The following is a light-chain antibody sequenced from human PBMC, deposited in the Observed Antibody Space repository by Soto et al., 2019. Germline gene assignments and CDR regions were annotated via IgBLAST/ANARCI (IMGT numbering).Light chain of an antibody. CDR1: QSSSSW. J-gene: IGKJ4*01. CDR3: QQYDRYPLT. Sequence: DIQMTQSPSTLSASVGDRVTITCRASQSSSSWLAWHQQKPGKAPKVLIYKASSLESGVPPRFSGSGSGTEFTLTISSLQPDDFATYYCQQYDRYPLTFGGGTKVEIK. CDR2: KAS. V-gene: IGKV1-5*03.